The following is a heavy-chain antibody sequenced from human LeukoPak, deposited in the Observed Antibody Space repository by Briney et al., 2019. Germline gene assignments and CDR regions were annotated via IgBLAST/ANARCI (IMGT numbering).Heavy chain of an antibody. J-gene: IGHJ6*03. CDR1: GGSFSGYY. Sequence: SETLSLTCAVYGGSFSGYYWSWIRQPPGKGLEWIGEIYHSGSTNYNPSLKSRVTISVDKSKNQFSLKLSSVAAEDTAVYYCARVGYSSSWNYYYHYYYMDVWGKGTTVTVSS. CDR2: IYHSGST. CDR3: ARVGYSSSWNYYYHYYYMDV. D-gene: IGHD6-13*01. V-gene: IGHV4-34*01.